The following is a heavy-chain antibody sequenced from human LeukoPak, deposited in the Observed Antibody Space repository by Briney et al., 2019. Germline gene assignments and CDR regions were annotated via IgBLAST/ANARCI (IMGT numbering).Heavy chain of an antibody. D-gene: IGHD3-10*01. CDR3: ARTMVRGPYNWFDP. CDR2: INHSGST. J-gene: IGHJ5*02. CDR1: GGSFSGYY. V-gene: IGHV4-34*01. Sequence: NSSETLSLTCAVYGGSFSGYYWSWIRQPPGKWLEWIGEINHSGSTNYNPSLKSRVTISVDTSKNQFSLKLSSVTAADTAVYYCARTMVRGPYNWFDPWGQGTLVTVSS.